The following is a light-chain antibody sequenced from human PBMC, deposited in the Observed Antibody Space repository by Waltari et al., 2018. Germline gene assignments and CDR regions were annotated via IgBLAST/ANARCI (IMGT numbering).Light chain of an antibody. CDR2: VNSDGSH. CDR3: QTWGTGTYWM. J-gene: IGLJ3*02. Sequence: QVVLTQSPAASSSLGASVTLTCTLNREYGRFAIAWHQHQAEKGPRYLMRVNSDGSHIKGDGIPDRFSGSSSGAGRYLTISGLQSEDEADYYCQTWGTGTYWMFGGGTKLTVL. CDR1: REYGRFA. V-gene: IGLV4-69*01.